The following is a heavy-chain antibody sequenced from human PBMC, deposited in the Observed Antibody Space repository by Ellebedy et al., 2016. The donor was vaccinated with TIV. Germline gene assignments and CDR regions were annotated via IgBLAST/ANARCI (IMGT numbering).Heavy chain of an antibody. CDR1: GFTFSKSW. Sequence: GESLKISXAASGFTFSKSWMTWVRQAPGKGLEWVANIKTEGSDKYYVDSVKGRFAISRDNAQNSLYLQMDRLRAEDTVVYYCGMYSGAGGGYFDYWGQGTQVTVSS. J-gene: IGHJ4*02. CDR3: GMYSGAGGGYFDY. V-gene: IGHV3-7*01. CDR2: IKTEGSDK. D-gene: IGHD5-18*01.